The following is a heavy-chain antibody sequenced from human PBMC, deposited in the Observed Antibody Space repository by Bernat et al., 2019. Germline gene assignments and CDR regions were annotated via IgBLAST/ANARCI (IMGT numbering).Heavy chain of an antibody. CDR3: ARHRSELELLSYYYYYMDV. Sequence: QLQLQESGPGLVKPSETLSLTCTVSGGSISSSSYYWGWIRQPPGKGLEWIGSIYYSGSTYYNPSLKSRVTISVDTSKNQFSLKLSSVTAADTAVYYCARHRSELELLSYYYYYMDVWGKGTTVTVSS. CDR2: IYYSGST. J-gene: IGHJ6*03. V-gene: IGHV4-39*01. CDR1: GGSISSSSYY. D-gene: IGHD1-7*01.